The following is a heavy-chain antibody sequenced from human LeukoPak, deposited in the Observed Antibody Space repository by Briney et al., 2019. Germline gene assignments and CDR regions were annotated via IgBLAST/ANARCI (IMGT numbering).Heavy chain of an antibody. J-gene: IGHJ1*01. CDR1: GGSISSYY. Sequence: SETLSLTCTVSGGSISSYYWSWIRQPPGKGLEWIGYIYYSGSTNYNPSLKSRVTISVDTSKNQFSLKLSSVTAADTAVYYCARVLLLPCCGGDCLAEYFQHWGQGTLVTVSS. CDR2: IYYSGST. CDR3: ARVLLLPCCGGDCLAEYFQH. D-gene: IGHD2-21*02. V-gene: IGHV4-59*01.